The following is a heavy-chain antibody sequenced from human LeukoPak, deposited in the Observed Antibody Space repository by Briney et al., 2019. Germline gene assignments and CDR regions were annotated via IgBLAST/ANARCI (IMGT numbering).Heavy chain of an antibody. CDR1: GFTFSSYT. Sequence: GGSLRLSCAASGFTFSSYTMSWVRQAPGKGLEWVSTITTSDGNTYYADSVKGRFTVSRDNSKNTLFLQMNSLRAEDTAVYYCARGGRWELLYNFDYWGQGTLVTVSS. CDR2: ITTSDGNT. J-gene: IGHJ4*02. CDR3: ARGGRWELLYNFDY. V-gene: IGHV3-23*01. D-gene: IGHD1-26*01.